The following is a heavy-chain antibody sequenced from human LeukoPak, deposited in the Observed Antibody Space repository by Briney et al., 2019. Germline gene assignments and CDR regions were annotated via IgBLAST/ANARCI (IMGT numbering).Heavy chain of an antibody. J-gene: IGHJ3*02. CDR1: GFTFSDYC. CDR2: ISSSGSTI. CDR3: ARRVASANDALDI. V-gene: IGHV3-11*04. D-gene: IGHD6-13*01. Sequence: GGSLRLSCAASGFTFSDYCMSWIRQAPGKGLEWVSYISSSGSTIYYADSVKGRFTISRDNAKNSLYLQMNSLRAEDTAVYYCARRVASANDALDIWGQGTMVTVSS.